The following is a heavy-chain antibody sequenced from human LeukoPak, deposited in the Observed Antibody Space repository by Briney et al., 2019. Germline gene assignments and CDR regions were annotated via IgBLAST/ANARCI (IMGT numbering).Heavy chain of an antibody. J-gene: IGHJ6*02. CDR2: SGAGTST. V-gene: IGHV3-23*01. CDR3: AKDPSYYDSSGYYSYYYYGMDV. CDR1: GFTFSNYA. D-gene: IGHD3-22*01. Sequence: GGSLRLSCAASGFTFSNYAMSWVRQAPGKGLEWVSGAGTSTYYADSVKGRFTISRDNSKSTLYLQMHSLRAEDTAVYYCAKDPSYYDSSGYYSYYYYGMDVWGQGTTVTVSS.